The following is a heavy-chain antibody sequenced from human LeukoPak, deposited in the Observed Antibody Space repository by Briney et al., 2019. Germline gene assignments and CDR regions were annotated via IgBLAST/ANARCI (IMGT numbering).Heavy chain of an antibody. CDR3: ARLGYGSGSPCDY. V-gene: IGHV4-34*01. CDR1: GGSISSYY. J-gene: IGHJ4*02. D-gene: IGHD3-10*01. CDR2: INHSGST. Sequence: SETLSLTCTVSGGSISSYYWSWIRQPPGKGLEWIGEINHSGSTNYNPSLKSRVTISVDTSKNQFSLKLSSVTAADTAVYYCARLGYGSGSPCDYWGQGTLVTISS.